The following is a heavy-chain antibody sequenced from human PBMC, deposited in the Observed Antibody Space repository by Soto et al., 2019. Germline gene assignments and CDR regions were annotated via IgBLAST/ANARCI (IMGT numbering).Heavy chain of an antibody. V-gene: IGHV1-69*01. CDR2: IIPIFGTA. J-gene: IGHJ6*02. CDR3: ARDAGITIFGVVIISADYYGMDV. CDR1: GGTFSSYA. Sequence: QVQLVQSGAEVKKPGSSVKVSCKDSGGTFSSYAISWVRQAPGQGLEWMGGIIPIFGTANYAQKFQGRVTITADESTSTAYMELSSLRSEDTAVYYCARDAGITIFGVVIISADYYGMDVWGQGTTVTVSS. D-gene: IGHD3-3*01.